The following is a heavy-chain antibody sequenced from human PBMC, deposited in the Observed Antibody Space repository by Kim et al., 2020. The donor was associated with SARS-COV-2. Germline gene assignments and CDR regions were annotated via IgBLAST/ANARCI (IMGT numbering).Heavy chain of an antibody. CDR3: ARGRYYDSSGYQNWFDP. CDR1: GGSISSYY. D-gene: IGHD3-22*01. V-gene: IGHV4-59*13. Sequence: SETLSLTCTVSGGSISSYYWSWIRQPPGKGLEWIGYIYYSGSTNYNPSLKSRVTISVDTSKNQFSLKLSSVTAADTAVYYCARGRYYDSSGYQNWFDPWGQGTLVTVSS. CDR2: IYYSGST. J-gene: IGHJ5*02.